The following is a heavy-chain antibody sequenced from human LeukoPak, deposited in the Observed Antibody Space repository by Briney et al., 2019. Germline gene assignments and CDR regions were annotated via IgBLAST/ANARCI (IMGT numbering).Heavy chain of an antibody. CDR1: GFTFSSYA. D-gene: IGHD2-2*02. Sequence: GGSLRLSCAASGFTFSSYAMSWVRQAPGKGLERVSAISGRGGSTYYADSVKGRFTISRDNSKNTLYLQMNSLRAEDTAVYYCAKDRPKWIVVVPAAIHWFEPWGQGTLVTVSS. J-gene: IGHJ5*02. CDR3: AKDRPKWIVVVPAAIHWFEP. V-gene: IGHV3-23*01. CDR2: ISGRGGST.